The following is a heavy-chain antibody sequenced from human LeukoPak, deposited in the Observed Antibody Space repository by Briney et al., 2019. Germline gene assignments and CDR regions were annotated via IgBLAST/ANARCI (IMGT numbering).Heavy chain of an antibody. CDR2: ISYDGSNK. Sequence: GGSLRLSCAASGFTFSNYWMSWVRQAPGKGLEWVAVISYDGSNKYYADSVKGRFTISRDNSKNTLYLQMNSLRAEDTAVYYCAKDFYSGSYSIAFDYWGQGTLVTVSS. D-gene: IGHD1-26*01. CDR1: GFTFSNYW. V-gene: IGHV3-30*18. J-gene: IGHJ4*02. CDR3: AKDFYSGSYSIAFDY.